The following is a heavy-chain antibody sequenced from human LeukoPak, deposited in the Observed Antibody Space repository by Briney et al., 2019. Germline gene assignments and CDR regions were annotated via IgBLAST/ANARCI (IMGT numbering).Heavy chain of an antibody. D-gene: IGHD4-17*01. J-gene: IGHJ6*03. CDR1: GGSISSSSYY. Sequence: PSETLSLTCTVSGGSISSSSYYWGWIRQPPGKGLEWIGSIYYSGSTYYNPSLKSRVTISVDTSKNQFSLKLSSVTAADTAVYYCARVCYGDYAGWYYYYYYYMDVWGKGTTVTVSS. CDR3: ARVCYGDYAGWYYYYYYYMDV. V-gene: IGHV4-39*01. CDR2: IYYSGST.